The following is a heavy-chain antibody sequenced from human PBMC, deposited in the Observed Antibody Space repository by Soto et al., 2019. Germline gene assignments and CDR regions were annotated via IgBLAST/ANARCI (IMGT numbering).Heavy chain of an antibody. CDR1: GFTFSRYA. CDR2: ISFDGSDK. CDR3: AETHTLTSYYFDS. Sequence: VQLVESGGGVVQPGMSLRLSCAASGFTFSRYAMHWVRQVPGKGLEWVAVISFDGSDKYYADSVKGRFTISRDNSKNTLFLQMNSLRLEDAAVYYCAETHTLTSYYFDSWGQGTLVTVSS. J-gene: IGHJ4*02. D-gene: IGHD4-17*01. V-gene: IGHV3-30-3*01.